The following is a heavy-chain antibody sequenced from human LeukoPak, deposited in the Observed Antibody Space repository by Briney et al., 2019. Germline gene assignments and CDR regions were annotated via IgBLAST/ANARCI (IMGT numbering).Heavy chain of an antibody. Sequence: GGSLRLSCAASGFTISSYAMSWVRQAPGRGLEWVSAISGDADSTYYADSVKGRFTISRDNSKNTLYLQVNSLRADDTAVYYCAKKEGGFDHWGQGALVTVSS. V-gene: IGHV3-23*01. CDR3: AKKEGGFDH. J-gene: IGHJ4*02. CDR1: GFTISSYA. CDR2: ISGDADST. D-gene: IGHD1-26*01.